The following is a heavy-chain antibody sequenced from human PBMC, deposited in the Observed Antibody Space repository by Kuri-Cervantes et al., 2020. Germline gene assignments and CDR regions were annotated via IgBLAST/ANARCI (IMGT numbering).Heavy chain of an antibody. CDR1: GFTFSSYG. D-gene: IGHD4-11*01. CDR2: IYPGDSDT. Sequence: GESLKISCAASGFTFSSYGMHWVRQAPGKGLEWMGIIYPGDSDTRYSPSFQGQVTISADKSISTAYLQWSSLKASDTAMYYCARLQGHGMDVWGQGTTVTVSS. J-gene: IGHJ6*02. V-gene: IGHV5-51*01. CDR3: ARLQGHGMDV.